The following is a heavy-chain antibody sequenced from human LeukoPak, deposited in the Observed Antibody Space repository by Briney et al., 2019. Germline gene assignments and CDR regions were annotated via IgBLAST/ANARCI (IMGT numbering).Heavy chain of an antibody. J-gene: IGHJ3*02. CDR2: ISYDGSNK. CDR3: AKVIESGPPSFDAFDI. V-gene: IGHV3-30*18. CDR1: GFTFSSYG. D-gene: IGHD3-3*01. Sequence: PGGSLRLSCAASGFTFSSYGMHWVRQAPGKGLEWVAVISYDGSNKYYADSVKGRFTISRDNSKNTLYLQMNSLRAEDTAVYYCAKVIESGPPSFDAFDIWGQGTMVTVSS.